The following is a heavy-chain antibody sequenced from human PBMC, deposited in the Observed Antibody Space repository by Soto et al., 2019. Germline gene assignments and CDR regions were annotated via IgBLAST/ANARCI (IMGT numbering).Heavy chain of an antibody. Sequence: SVKVSCKASGGTFSSYAISWVRQAPGQGLEWMGGIIPVFGTANYAQKFQGRVTITADESTSTAYMELSSLRSEDTAVYYCARGTISASPIYYYGMDVWGQGTTVTVSS. J-gene: IGHJ6*02. V-gene: IGHV1-69*13. CDR1: GGTFSSYA. CDR3: ARGTISASPIYYYGMDV. D-gene: IGHD3-9*01. CDR2: IIPVFGTA.